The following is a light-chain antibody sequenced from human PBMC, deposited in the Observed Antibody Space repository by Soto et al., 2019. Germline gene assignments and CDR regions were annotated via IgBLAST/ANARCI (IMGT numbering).Light chain of an antibody. CDR3: RSYGGGNTVV. V-gene: IGLV2-8*01. CDR2: EVS. J-gene: IGLJ2*01. CDR1: SSDVGGYNY. Sequence: QSALTQPPSASGSPGQSVTISCTGSSSDVGGYNYVSWYQQHPGKAPKLMIYEVSKRPSGVPDRLSGSKSGNTASLTVSGLQAEDEADYYCRSYGGGNTVVFGGGTKLTVL.